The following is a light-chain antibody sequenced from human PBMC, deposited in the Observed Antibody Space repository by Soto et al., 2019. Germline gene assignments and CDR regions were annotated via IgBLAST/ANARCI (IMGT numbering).Light chain of an antibody. Sequence: QSALTQPRSVSGSPGQSVTLSCTGTSSDVGGYNYVSWYQQHPGNAPKLMIYDVSKRPSGVPDRFSGSKSGNTASLTISGLQAEDEAEYYCCSYAGSYTLGVFGGGTKLTVL. J-gene: IGLJ2*01. CDR1: SSDVGGYNY. V-gene: IGLV2-11*01. CDR3: CSYAGSYTLGV. CDR2: DVS.